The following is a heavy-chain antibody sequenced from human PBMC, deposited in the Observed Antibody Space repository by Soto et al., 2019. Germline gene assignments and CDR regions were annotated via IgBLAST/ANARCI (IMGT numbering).Heavy chain of an antibody. CDR3: AREALYCSSPSCQTLPVY. Sequence: SETLSLTCAVSGVSISSSNWWSWVRQPPVKGLEWVGGVYSTGGTNYHPSLKSRVTISVDKSKNQFSLKMSPVTAADTAVYYCAREALYCSSPSCQTLPVYWGQGTLVTVSS. V-gene: IGHV4-4*02. J-gene: IGHJ4*02. CDR1: GVSISSSNW. CDR2: VYSTGGT. D-gene: IGHD2-2*01.